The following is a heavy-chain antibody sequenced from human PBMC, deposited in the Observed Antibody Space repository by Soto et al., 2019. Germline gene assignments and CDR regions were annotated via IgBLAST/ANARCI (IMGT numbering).Heavy chain of an antibody. CDR1: GGSVSSGSYY. V-gene: IGHV4-61*01. CDR2: IYYSGST. CDR3: ARAYSSSWSTIDY. Sequence: QVQLQESGPGLVKPSETLSLTCTVSGGSVSSGSYYWSWIRQPPGKGQEWIGYIYYSGSTNYNPSLKSRVTISVDTSKNQFSLKLSSVTAADTAVYYCARAYSSSWSTIDYWGQGTLVTVSS. J-gene: IGHJ4*02. D-gene: IGHD6-13*01.